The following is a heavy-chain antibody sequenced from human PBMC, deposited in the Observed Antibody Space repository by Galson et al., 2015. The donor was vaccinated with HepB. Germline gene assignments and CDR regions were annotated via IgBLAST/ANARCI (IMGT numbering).Heavy chain of an antibody. Sequence: SLRLSCAASGFTFSSYAFHWVRQTPGKGLEWVALVSSDGSKNYYVDSVKGRFTISRENSNNTLLLQMNNLRPDDTAVYYCARIFGYTYGSIMYWGQGTLVTVSS. CDR2: VSSDGSKN. D-gene: IGHD5-18*01. J-gene: IGHJ4*02. CDR1: GFTFSSYA. V-gene: IGHV3-30*04. CDR3: ARIFGYTYGSIMY.